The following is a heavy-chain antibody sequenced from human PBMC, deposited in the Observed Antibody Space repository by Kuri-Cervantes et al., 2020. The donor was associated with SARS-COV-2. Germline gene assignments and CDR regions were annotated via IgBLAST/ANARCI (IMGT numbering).Heavy chain of an antibody. CDR3: AKAPGIYSSSWYELDY. D-gene: IGHD6-13*01. V-gene: IGHV3-30*02. J-gene: IGHJ4*02. CDR1: GFSVSGKL. CDR2: IRYDGSNK. Sequence: GESLKISCAASGFSVSGKLISWLRQAPGKGLEWVAFIRYDGSNKYYADSVKGRFTISRDNSKNTLYLQMNSLRAEDTAVYYCAKAPGIYSSSWYELDYWGQGTLVTVSS.